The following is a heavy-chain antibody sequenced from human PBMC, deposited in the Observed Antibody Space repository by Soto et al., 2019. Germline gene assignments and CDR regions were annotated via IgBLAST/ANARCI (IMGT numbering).Heavy chain of an antibody. Sequence: QVQLQESGPGLVKPSQTLSLTCTVSGGSISSGGYYWSWIRQHPGKGLEWIGYIYYSGSTYYNPSLQSRVTISVDTSKNQFALKLRSVTAADTAVYYCARLHGDWYYFDYWGQGTLVTVSS. J-gene: IGHJ4*02. V-gene: IGHV4-31*03. CDR2: IYYSGST. CDR3: ARLHGDWYYFDY. D-gene: IGHD4-17*01. CDR1: GGSISSGGYY.